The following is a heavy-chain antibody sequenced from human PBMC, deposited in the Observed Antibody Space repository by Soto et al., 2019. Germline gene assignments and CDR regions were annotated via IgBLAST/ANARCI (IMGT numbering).Heavy chain of an antibody. CDR1: GGSISSYY. D-gene: IGHD1-1*01. CDR3: ARPDNNLDV. Sequence: SETLSLTCTVSGGSISSYYWSWIRQPPGKGLEWIGYIYYSGSTNYNPSLKSRVTISVDASKNQFSLKLSSVTAADTAVYYCARPDNNLDVGEKGTRVTFP. V-gene: IGHV4-59*01. J-gene: IGHJ6*03. CDR2: IYYSGST.